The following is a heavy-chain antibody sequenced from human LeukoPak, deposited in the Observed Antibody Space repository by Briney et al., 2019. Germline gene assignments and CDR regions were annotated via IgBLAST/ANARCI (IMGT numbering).Heavy chain of an antibody. D-gene: IGHD1-7*01. CDR3: ARDVKIGATWNYILGNFDY. Sequence: SETLSLTCKVSGDSMTSSSYEWAWIRQTPGKGLEWIGTISYSGSTDYNPSLKSRVTISVDTSKDQFSLNLSSVTAADTAVYYCARDVKIGATWNYILGNFDYWGQGTLVSVSS. CDR1: GDSMTSSSYE. J-gene: IGHJ4*02. V-gene: IGHV4-39*07. CDR2: ISYSGST.